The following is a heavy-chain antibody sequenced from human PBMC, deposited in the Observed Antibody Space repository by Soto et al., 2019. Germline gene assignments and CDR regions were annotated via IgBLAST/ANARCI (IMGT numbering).Heavy chain of an antibody. D-gene: IGHD3-22*01. J-gene: IGHJ5*02. CDR1: GFSLSTSGMC. V-gene: IGHV2-70*01. CDR2: IDWDDDK. CDR3: ARIGITMIVVLITYNWFDP. Sequence: SGPTLVNPTQTLTLTCTFSGFSLSTSGMCVSWIRQPPGKALEWLALIDWDDDKYYSTSLKTRLTISKDTSKNQVVLTMTNMDPVDTATYYCARIGITMIVVLITYNWFDPWGQGTLVTVSS.